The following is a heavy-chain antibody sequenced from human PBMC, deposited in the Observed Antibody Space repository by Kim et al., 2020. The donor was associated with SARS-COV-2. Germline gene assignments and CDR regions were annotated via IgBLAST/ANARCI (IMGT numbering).Heavy chain of an antibody. Sequence: SVKVSCKASGGTFSSYAISWVRQAPGQGLEWMGGIIPIFGTANYAQKFQGRVTITADESTSTAYMELSSLRSEDTAVYYCARDVGVNDYSNPSYYYYYGMDVWGQGTTVTVSS. D-gene: IGHD4-4*01. V-gene: IGHV1-69*13. CDR1: GGTFSSYA. J-gene: IGHJ6*02. CDR3: ARDVGVNDYSNPSYYYYYGMDV. CDR2: IIPIFGTA.